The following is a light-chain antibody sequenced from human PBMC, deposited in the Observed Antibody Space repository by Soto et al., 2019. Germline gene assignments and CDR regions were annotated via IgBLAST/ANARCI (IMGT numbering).Light chain of an antibody. J-gene: IGKJ1*01. V-gene: IGKV3-15*01. CDR1: QSISSN. CDR2: DAS. CDR3: QQYHYQGT. Sequence: EMVMTQSPGTLSVSPGERATLSCRASQSISSNLAWYQQKPGQPPRLLIYDASTRATGIPARFSGSGSGTEFTLAISSLQSEDSAVYYCQQYHYQGTFGQGTKVDIK.